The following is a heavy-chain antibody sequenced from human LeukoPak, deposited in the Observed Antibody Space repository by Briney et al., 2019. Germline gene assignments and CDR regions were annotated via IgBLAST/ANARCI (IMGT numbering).Heavy chain of an antibody. CDR3: ARGAKFEAGAFDI. CDR2: ISYDGSNK. D-gene: IGHD3-16*01. J-gene: IGHJ3*02. Sequence: GRSLRLSCAASGFTFSSYAMHWVRQAPGKGLEWVAVISYDGSNKYYADSVKGRFTISRDNSKNTLYLQMNSLRAEDTAVYYCARGAKFEAGAFDIWGQGTMVTVSS. V-gene: IGHV3-30*04. CDR1: GFTFSSYA.